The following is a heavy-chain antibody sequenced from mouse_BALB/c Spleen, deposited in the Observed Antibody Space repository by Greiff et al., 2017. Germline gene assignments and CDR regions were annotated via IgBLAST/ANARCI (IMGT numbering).Heavy chain of an antibody. Sequence: DVMLVESGGGLVQPGGSLKLSCAASGFTFSSYTMSWVRQTPEKRLEWVAYISNGGGSTYYPDTVKGRFTISRDNAKNTLYLQMSSLKSEDTAMYYCARETGNWYFDVWGAGTTVTVSS. J-gene: IGHJ1*01. V-gene: IGHV5-12-2*01. D-gene: IGHD4-1*01. CDR3: ARETGNWYFDV. CDR2: ISNGGGST. CDR1: GFTFSSYT.